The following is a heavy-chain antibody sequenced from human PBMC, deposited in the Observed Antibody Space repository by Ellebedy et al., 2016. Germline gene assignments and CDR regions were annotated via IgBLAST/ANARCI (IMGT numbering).Heavy chain of an antibody. CDR1: GGSFSGYY. V-gene: IGHV4-34*01. CDR3: ARAHLSITIFGVVTRYYFDY. Sequence: GSLRLSCAVYGGSFSGYYWSWIRQPPGKGLEWIGEINHSGSTNYNPSLKSRVTISVDTSKNQFSLKLSSVTAADTAVYYCARAHLSITIFGVVTRYYFDYWGQGTLVTVSS. D-gene: IGHD3-3*01. CDR2: INHSGST. J-gene: IGHJ4*02.